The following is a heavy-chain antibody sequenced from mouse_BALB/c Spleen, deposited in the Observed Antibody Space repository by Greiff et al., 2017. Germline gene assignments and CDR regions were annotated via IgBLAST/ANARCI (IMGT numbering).Heavy chain of an antibody. J-gene: IGHJ2*01. V-gene: IGHV5-12-2*01. CDR1: GFTFSSYT. D-gene: IGHD4-1*02. Sequence: EVKLVESGGGLVQPGGSLKLSCAASGFTFSSYTMSWVRQTPEKRLEWVAYISNGGGSTYYPDTVKGRFTISRDNAKNTLYLQMSSLKSEDTAMYYCARVNWDVGWYYFDYWGQGTTLTVSS. CDR3: ARVNWDVGWYYFDY. CDR2: ISNGGGST.